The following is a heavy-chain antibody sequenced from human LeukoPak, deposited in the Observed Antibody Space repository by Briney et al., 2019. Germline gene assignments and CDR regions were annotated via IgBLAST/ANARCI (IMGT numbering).Heavy chain of an antibody. J-gene: IGHJ3*02. CDR1: GYSFTNYW. Sequence: GESLKISCKGSGYSFTNYWIGWVRQMPGKGLEWMGIIYPGDSLTRYSPSFQGQVTISADTSISTAYLQWSSLKASDTAMYYCARRAGNSGYYSDAFDIWGQGTMVTVSS. D-gene: IGHD3-22*01. CDR3: ARRAGNSGYYSDAFDI. V-gene: IGHV5-51*01. CDR2: IYPGDSLT.